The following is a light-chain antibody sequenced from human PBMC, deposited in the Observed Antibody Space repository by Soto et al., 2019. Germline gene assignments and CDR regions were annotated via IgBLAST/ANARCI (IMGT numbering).Light chain of an antibody. J-gene: IGKJ3*01. V-gene: IGKV1-39*01. CDR3: QQSYSIPRT. Sequence: DIPMTQSPSSLSASVGDRVTITCRASQRISNYLNWYQQKPGEAPKFLIYAASSLQSGVPSRFSGSGSGTDFTLTISSLQPEDFAIYYCQQSYSIPRTFGHGTKVDIK. CDR2: AAS. CDR1: QRISNY.